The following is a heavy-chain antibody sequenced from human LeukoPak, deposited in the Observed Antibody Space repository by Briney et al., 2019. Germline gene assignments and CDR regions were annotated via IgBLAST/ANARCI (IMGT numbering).Heavy chain of an antibody. V-gene: IGHV3-23*01. CDR3: AKNTISGGHYQYYMDV. CDR2: ISGSGGIT. CDR1: GFTFSRYA. D-gene: IGHD3-16*02. Sequence: GGSPRLSCAASGFTFSRYAMSWVRQAPGKGLEWVSSISGSGGITYHADSLKGRFTISRDNSKNTLFLQMNSLRAEDTAVYYCAKNTISGGHYQYYMDVWGKGTTVTVSS. J-gene: IGHJ6*03.